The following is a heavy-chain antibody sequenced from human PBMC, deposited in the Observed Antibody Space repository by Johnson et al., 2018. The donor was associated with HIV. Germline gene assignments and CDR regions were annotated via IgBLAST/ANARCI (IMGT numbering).Heavy chain of an antibody. V-gene: IGHV3-66*02. J-gene: IGHJ3*02. CDR3: ARGDCSSTSCPRNAFDI. CDR2: IYSGGST. CDR1: GFTVSSNY. Sequence: VQLVESGGGLVQPGGSLRLSCAASGFTVSSNYMSWVRQAPGKGLEWVSVIYSGGSTYYADSVKGRFTISRDNSKNTLYLQMNSLRAEDTAVYYCARGDCSSTSCPRNAFDIWGQGTMVTVSS. D-gene: IGHD2-2*01.